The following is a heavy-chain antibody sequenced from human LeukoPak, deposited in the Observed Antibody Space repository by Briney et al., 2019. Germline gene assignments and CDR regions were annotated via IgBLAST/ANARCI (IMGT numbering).Heavy chain of an antibody. CDR2: ISFDGSDK. D-gene: IGHD1-14*01. V-gene: IGHV3-30-3*01. CDR1: GFPFTNYA. CDR3: ARGYNSALDY. Sequence: GSLRLSCAASGFPFTNYAVHWVRQAPGKGLEWVAAISFDGSDKYYTDSVKGRFTISRDNSKNTLSLQMNSLRAADTAVFYCARGYNSALDYWGQGTLVTVSS. J-gene: IGHJ4*02.